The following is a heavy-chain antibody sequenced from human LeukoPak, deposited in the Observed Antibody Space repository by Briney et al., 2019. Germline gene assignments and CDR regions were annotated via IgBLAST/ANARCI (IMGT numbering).Heavy chain of an antibody. CDR1: GYTFTSYG. J-gene: IGHJ4*02. CDR3: ARGYGSGSYSRTAANDY. V-gene: IGHV1-18*01. D-gene: IGHD3-10*01. Sequence: GASVKVSCKASGYTFTSYGISWVRQAPGQGLEWMGWISAYNGNTNYAQKLQGRVTMTTDTSTSTAYMELRSLRSEDTAVYYCARGYGSGSYSRTAANDYWGQGPLVTVSS. CDR2: ISAYNGNT.